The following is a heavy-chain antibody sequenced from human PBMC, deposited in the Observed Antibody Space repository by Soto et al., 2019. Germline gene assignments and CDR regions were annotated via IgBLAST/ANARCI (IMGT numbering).Heavy chain of an antibody. CDR2: IYYSGST. CDR3: ARGGYSYGYGGPMWFDP. V-gene: IGHV4-39*01. CDR1: GGSISSSSYY. D-gene: IGHD5-18*01. J-gene: IGHJ5*02. Sequence: SETLSLTCTVSGGSISSSSYYWGWIRQPPGKGLEWIGSIYYSGSTYYNPSLKSRVTISVDTSKNQFSLKLSSVTAADTAVYYCARGGYSYGYGGPMWFDPWGQGTLVTVSS.